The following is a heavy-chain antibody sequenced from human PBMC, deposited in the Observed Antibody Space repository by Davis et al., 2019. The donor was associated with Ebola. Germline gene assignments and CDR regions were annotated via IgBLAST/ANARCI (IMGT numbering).Heavy chain of an antibody. J-gene: IGHJ4*02. CDR2: INPNDGRT. CDR1: GYTFTNYY. Sequence: AASVTVSCKASGYTFTNYYMHWVRQAPGQGLEWMGMINPNDGRTIYAQKFQGRVTVTRDTSMDTAYMELSSLRSEDTAVYYCARGPTGVIDYWGQGSPVTVSS. V-gene: IGHV1-46*01. CDR3: ARGPTGVIDY.